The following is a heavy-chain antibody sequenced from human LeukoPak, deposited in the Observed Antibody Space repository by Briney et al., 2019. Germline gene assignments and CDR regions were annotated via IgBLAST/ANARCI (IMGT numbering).Heavy chain of an antibody. J-gene: IGHJ4*02. CDR1: GVSISRGSHY. V-gene: IGHV4-61*02. D-gene: IGHD3-22*01. CDR2: IHTIGNT. CDR3: ARDRSYYSDTGTDY. Sequence: SETLSLTCTVSGVSISRGSHYWSWIRQPAGKGLEWIGRIHTIGNTNYSPSLWRRVTISVDTSKNQFSLRLHSVTAADTAVYYCARDRSYYSDTGTDYWGQGALVTVSS.